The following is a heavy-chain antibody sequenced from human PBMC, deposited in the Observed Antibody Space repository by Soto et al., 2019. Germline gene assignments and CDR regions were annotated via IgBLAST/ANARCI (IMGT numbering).Heavy chain of an antibody. Sequence: GGSLRLSCAASGFTFSSYGMHWVRQAPGKGLEWVAVISYDGSNKYYADSVKGRFTISRDNSMHTLYLQMNSLRGEDTAVCYCAKVREWQHLRGDYFDFWGRGTLVTVSS. D-gene: IGHD2-15*01. CDR1: GFTFSSYG. CDR2: ISYDGSNK. V-gene: IGHV3-30*18. CDR3: AKVREWQHLRGDYFDF. J-gene: IGHJ4*02.